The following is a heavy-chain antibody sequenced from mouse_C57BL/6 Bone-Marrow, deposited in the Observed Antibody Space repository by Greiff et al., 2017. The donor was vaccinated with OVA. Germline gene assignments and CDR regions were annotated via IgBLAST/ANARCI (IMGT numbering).Heavy chain of an antibody. D-gene: IGHD1-1*01. J-gene: IGHJ4*01. Sequence: VQLQQPGAELVMPGASVKLSCKASGYTFTSYWMHWVKQRPGQGLEWIGEIDPSDSYTNYNQKFKGKSTLTVDKSSSTAYMQLSSLTSEDSAVYYCARGITTVVATDAMDYWGQGTSVTVSS. CDR3: ARGITTVVATDAMDY. V-gene: IGHV1-69*01. CDR1: GYTFTSYW. CDR2: IDPSDSYT.